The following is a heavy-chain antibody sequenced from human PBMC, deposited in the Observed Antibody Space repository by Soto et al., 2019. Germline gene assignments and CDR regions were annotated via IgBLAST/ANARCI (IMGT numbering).Heavy chain of an antibody. CDR1: GFTFSSYC. V-gene: IGHV3-74*01. Sequence: GGSLRLSCSASGFTFSSYCMHWVRQAPGKGLVCVSRINSDGSSTSYADSVKGRFTISRDNSKNTLYLQMNSLRVEDTAEYYCAITKLRFLDLDVWGQGTTVTVSS. CDR2: INSDGSST. J-gene: IGHJ6*02. CDR3: AITKLRFLDLDV. D-gene: IGHD3-3*01.